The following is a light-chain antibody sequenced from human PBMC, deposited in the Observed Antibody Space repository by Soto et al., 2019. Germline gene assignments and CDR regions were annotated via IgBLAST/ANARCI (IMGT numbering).Light chain of an antibody. Sequence: EIVLTQSPATVSLSPGERATLSCRASQSVSSFLAWYQQKPGQAPRLLIFDVSNRATGIPARFSGSGSGTDFTLTISSLEPEDFAIYYCQQYSSWPLTFGGGTKVEIK. V-gene: IGKV3-11*01. CDR3: QQYSSWPLT. CDR1: QSVSSF. J-gene: IGKJ4*01. CDR2: DVS.